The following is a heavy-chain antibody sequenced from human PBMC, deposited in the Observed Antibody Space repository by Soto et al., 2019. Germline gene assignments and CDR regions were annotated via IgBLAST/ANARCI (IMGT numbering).Heavy chain of an antibody. CDR3: AERNGATRSLHDY. V-gene: IGHV4-34*01. CDR2: INHSGST. Sequence: SETLSLTCAVYGESLSRSYWCWIRQPPGKGLEWIGEINHSGSTNYNPSLKSRVTMSVDTSKNQFSLKLSSVTAADTAVYYCAERNGATRSLHDYWARGTLDPGSS. J-gene: IGHJ4*02. D-gene: IGHD3-10*01. CDR1: GESLSRSY.